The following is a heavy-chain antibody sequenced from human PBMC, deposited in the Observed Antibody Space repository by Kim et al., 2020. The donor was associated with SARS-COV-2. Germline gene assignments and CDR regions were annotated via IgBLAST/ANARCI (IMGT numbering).Heavy chain of an antibody. J-gene: IGHJ6*02. Sequence: SFQGHVTISADTSISTAYLQWSSLKASDTAMYYCARLWFGELDYYGMDVWGQGTTVTVSS. CDR3: ARLWFGELDYYGMDV. V-gene: IGHV5-10-1*01. D-gene: IGHD3-10*01.